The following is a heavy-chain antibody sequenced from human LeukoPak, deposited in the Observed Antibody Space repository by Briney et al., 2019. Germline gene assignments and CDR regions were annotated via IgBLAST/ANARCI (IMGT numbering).Heavy chain of an antibody. CDR2: INSDGRST. CDR3: ARDPYNILTGPYFDY. V-gene: IGHV3-74*01. J-gene: IGHJ4*02. CDR1: GFTFSSYW. Sequence: GGSLRLSCAASGFTFSSYWMNWARQAPGKGLVWVSRINSDGRSTNYADSVKGRFIISRDNAKNTVYLQMNSLRAEDTAVYYCARDPYNILTGPYFDYWGQGTLVTVSS. D-gene: IGHD3-9*01.